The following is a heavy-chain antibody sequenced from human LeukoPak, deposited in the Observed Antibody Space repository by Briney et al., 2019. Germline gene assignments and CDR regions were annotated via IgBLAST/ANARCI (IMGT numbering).Heavy chain of an antibody. J-gene: IGHJ4*02. CDR1: GFTFSSYA. Sequence: GGSLRPSCAASGFTFSSYAMSWVRQAPGKGLEWVSAISGSGGSTYYADSVKGRFTISRDNSKNTLYLQMNSLRAEDTAVYYCARTKTVTTFDYWGQGTLVTVSS. CDR3: ARTKTVTTFDY. D-gene: IGHD4-17*01. V-gene: IGHV3-23*01. CDR2: ISGSGGST.